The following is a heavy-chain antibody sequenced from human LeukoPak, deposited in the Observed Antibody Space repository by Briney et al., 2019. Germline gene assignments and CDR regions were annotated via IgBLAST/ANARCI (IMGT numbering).Heavy chain of an antibody. V-gene: IGHV3-11*04. CDR1: GFTFSDYY. Sequence: PGGSLRLSCAASGFTFSDYYMSWLRQAPGKGLEWVSYISSSGSTIYYADSVKGRFTISRDNAKNSLYLQMNSLRAEDTAVYYCARGHCSSTSCPNDAFDIWGQGTMVTVSS. J-gene: IGHJ3*02. D-gene: IGHD2-2*01. CDR2: ISSSGSTI. CDR3: ARGHCSSTSCPNDAFDI.